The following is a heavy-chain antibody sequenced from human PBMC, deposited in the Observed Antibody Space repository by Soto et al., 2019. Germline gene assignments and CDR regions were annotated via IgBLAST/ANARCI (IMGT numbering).Heavy chain of an antibody. V-gene: IGHV3-33*06. CDR3: AKKDTISGLDL. Sequence: QVQLVESGGGVVQPGRSLRLSCVASGFTFRTYGMHWVRQAPGKGLEWVAAVWSDGNNKYYEDSVKGRFTISRDNSKNTLYLQMNSLRAEDTAVYYCAKKDTISGLDLWGQGALVTVSS. D-gene: IGHD3-3*02. CDR1: GFTFRTYG. J-gene: IGHJ5*02. CDR2: VWSDGNNK.